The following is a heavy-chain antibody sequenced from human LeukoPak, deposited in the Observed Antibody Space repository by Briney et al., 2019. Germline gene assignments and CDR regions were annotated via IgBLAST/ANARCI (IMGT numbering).Heavy chain of an antibody. D-gene: IGHD3-3*01. V-gene: IGHV3-64*01. CDR3: ARPDFWSGYYDY. CDR1: GFTFSSYA. Sequence: GGSLRLSCAASGFTFSSYAMHWVRQAPGKGLEYVSAISSNGGSTYCANSVKGRFTISRDNSKNTLYLQMGSLRAEDMAVYYCARPDFWSGYYDYWGQGTLVTVSS. J-gene: IGHJ4*02. CDR2: ISSNGGST.